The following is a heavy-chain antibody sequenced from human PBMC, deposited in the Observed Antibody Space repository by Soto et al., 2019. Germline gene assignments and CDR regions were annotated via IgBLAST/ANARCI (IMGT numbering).Heavy chain of an antibody. V-gene: IGHV1-46*01. CDR3: ARDYYDFWSGYHVTSPIDY. D-gene: IGHD3-3*01. CDR1: GYTFTSYY. CDR2: INPSGGNT. J-gene: IGHJ4*02. Sequence: GASVKVSCKASGYTFTSYYMHSVRQAPGQGLEWMGIINPSGGNTIYAQKLQGRVTMTTDTSTSTAYMDLRSLRSDDTAVYYCARDYYDFWSGYHVTSPIDYWGQGTLVTVSS.